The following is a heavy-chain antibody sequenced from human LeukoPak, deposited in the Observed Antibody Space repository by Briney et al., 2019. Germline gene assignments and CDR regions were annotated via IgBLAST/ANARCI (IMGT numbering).Heavy chain of an antibody. CDR2: ISGSGDRT. D-gene: IGHD2-15*01. J-gene: IGHJ4*02. Sequence: GGSLRLSCAASGFTFSSHAMSWVRQAPGKGLEWVSSISGSGDRTYYADSVKGRLTISRDNSKKTVYVQVNSLRADDTAVYYCVRKVIVATNYFDLWGQGTPVTVSS. CDR1: GFTFSSHA. CDR3: VRKVIVATNYFDL. V-gene: IGHV3-23*01.